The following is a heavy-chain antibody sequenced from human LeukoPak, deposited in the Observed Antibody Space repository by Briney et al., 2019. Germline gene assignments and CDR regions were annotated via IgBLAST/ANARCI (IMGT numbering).Heavy chain of an antibody. J-gene: IGHJ4*02. CDR3: ASGPGYSSGWYKY. V-gene: IGHV1-24*01. Sequence: GASVKVSCKVSGYTLTELSMHWVRQAPGKGLEWMGGFDPEDGETIYAQKFQGRVTITADESTSTAYMELSSLRSEDTAVYYCASGPGYSSGWYKYWGQGTLVTVSS. D-gene: IGHD6-19*01. CDR2: FDPEDGET. CDR1: GYTLTELS.